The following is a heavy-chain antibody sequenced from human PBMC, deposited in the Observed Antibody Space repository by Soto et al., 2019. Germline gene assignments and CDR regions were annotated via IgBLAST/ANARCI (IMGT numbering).Heavy chain of an antibody. J-gene: IGHJ6*02. CDR2: IWYDGSNK. CDR1: LFTFNTYG. CDR3: ARADCTGAYCYSWPFNYGVDV. Sequence: SLRLSCPTSLFTFNTYGMHLVREDPFKWLELVAIIWYDGSNKYYADSVKGRFTISRDNSRNTLYLQMNGLRAEDTALYYCARADCTGAYCYSWPFNYGVDVWGQGTTVTVSS. V-gene: IGHV3-33*08. D-gene: IGHD2-15*01.